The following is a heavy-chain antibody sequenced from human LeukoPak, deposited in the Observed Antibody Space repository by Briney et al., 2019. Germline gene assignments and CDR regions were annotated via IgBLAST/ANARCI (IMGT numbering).Heavy chain of an antibody. J-gene: IGHJ3*02. CDR3: ASIGGSYPDAFDI. Sequence: GESLKISCKGSGYSFTSYWIGRVRHMPGKGLEWMGTILPGDSDTRYSPSFQGQVTISADKSISTAYLQWSSLKASDTAMYYCASIGGSYPDAFDIWGQGTMVTVSS. D-gene: IGHD1-26*01. V-gene: IGHV5-51*01. CDR2: ILPGDSDT. CDR1: GYSFTSYW.